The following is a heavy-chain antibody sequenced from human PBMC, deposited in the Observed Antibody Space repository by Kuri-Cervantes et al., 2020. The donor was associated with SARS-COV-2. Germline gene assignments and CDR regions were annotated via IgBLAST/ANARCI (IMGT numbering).Heavy chain of an antibody. CDR1: GFTSSSYA. CDR3: AKGLRWLPHRGAFDI. J-gene: IGHJ3*02. V-gene: IGHV3-30-3*01. CDR2: ISYDGSNK. Sequence: GESLKISCAASGFTSSSYAMHWVRQAPGKGLEWGAVISYDGSNKYYADSVKGRFTISRDTSKNTLYLQTNSLRAEDTAVYYCAKGLRWLPHRGAFDIWGQGTMVTVSS. D-gene: IGHD5/OR15-5a*01.